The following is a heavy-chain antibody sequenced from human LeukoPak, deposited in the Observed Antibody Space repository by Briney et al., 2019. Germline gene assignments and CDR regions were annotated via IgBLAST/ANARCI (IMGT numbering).Heavy chain of an antibody. CDR1: GFSFSNYW. J-gene: IGHJ4*02. V-gene: IGHV5-51*01. CDR3: VRALYYDSRGYSDF. D-gene: IGHD3-22*01. Sequence: GESLQISCRGSGFSFSNYWIGWVRQMPGKGLECMGFIYPGDSDTRYSPSFQGQVNISVDKSISTAYLQWSSLKASDTAMYYCVRALYYDSRGYSDFWGQGTLVTVSS. CDR2: IYPGDSDT.